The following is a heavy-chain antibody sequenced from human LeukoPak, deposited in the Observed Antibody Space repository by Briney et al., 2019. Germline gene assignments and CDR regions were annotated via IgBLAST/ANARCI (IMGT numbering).Heavy chain of an antibody. J-gene: IGHJ6*03. V-gene: IGHV3-74*01. CDR3: ARGTEWYYYYMDV. Sequence: PGGSLRLSCAASGFTFSSYWMHWVRHAPGKGLVWVSRINTDGSSTSYADSVKGRFTISRDNAKNTLYLQMNSLRAEDTAVYYCARGTEWYYYYMDVWGKGTTVTVSS. D-gene: IGHD3-3*01. CDR2: INTDGSST. CDR1: GFTFSSYW.